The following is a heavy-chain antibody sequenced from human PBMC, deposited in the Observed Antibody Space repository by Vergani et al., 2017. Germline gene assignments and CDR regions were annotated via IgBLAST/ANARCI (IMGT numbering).Heavy chain of an antibody. CDR2: IIPIFGTA. CDR1: GGTFSSYA. Sequence: QVQLVQSGAEVKKPGSSVKVSCKASGGTFSSYAISWVRQAPGQGLEWMGGIIPIFGTANYAQKFQGRVTITADESTSTAYMELRSLRSEDTAVYYCARMNYYGSGSYSPDPFLDKYNWFDPWGQGTLVTVSS. CDR3: ARMNYYGSGSYSPDPFLDKYNWFDP. D-gene: IGHD3-10*01. J-gene: IGHJ5*02. V-gene: IGHV1-69*01.